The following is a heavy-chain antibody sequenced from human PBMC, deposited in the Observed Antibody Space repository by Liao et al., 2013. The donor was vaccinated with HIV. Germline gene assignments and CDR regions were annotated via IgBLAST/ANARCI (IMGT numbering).Heavy chain of an antibody. CDR3: ARDGGSSGERVHDAFDI. CDR2: IYYSGST. D-gene: IGHD3-22*01. CDR1: GGSISSSSYY. V-gene: IGHV4-39*07. Sequence: QVQLQESGPGLVKPSETLSLTCTVSGGSISSSSYYWGWIRQPPGKGLEWIGSIYYSGSTYYNPSLKSRVTISVDTSKNQFSLKLSSVTAADTAVYYCARDGGSSGERVHDAFDIWGQGTMVTVSS. J-gene: IGHJ3*02.